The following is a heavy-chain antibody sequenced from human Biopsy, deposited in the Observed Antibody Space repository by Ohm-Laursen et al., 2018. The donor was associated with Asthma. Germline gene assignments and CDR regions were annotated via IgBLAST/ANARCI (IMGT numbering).Heavy chain of an antibody. CDR2: FYSGGTS. CDR3: ARGDSSGWSHYYFDY. V-gene: IGHV3-53*01. D-gene: IGHD6-19*01. Sequence: SLRLSCAASGFTVSRDHMFWVRQAPGKGLEWVSVFYSGGTSHTADSVRGRFTISRDFSKNTLHLQMHSLRVEDTAVYYCARGDSSGWSHYYFDYWGQGTLVTVSS. J-gene: IGHJ4*02. CDR1: GFTVSRDH.